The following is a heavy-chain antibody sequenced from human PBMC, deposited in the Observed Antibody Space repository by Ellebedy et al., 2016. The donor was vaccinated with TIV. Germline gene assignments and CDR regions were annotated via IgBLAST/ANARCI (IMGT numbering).Heavy chain of an antibody. D-gene: IGHD3-22*01. Sequence: SVKVSXXASGGTFSSYAISWVRQAPGQGLEWMGGIIPIFGTANYAQKFQGRVTITADESTTTAYMELSSLRSEDTAVYYCARNYYDSSGYYLGAFDIWGQGTMVTVSS. CDR2: IIPIFGTA. CDR1: GGTFSSYA. CDR3: ARNYYDSSGYYLGAFDI. J-gene: IGHJ3*02. V-gene: IGHV1-69*13.